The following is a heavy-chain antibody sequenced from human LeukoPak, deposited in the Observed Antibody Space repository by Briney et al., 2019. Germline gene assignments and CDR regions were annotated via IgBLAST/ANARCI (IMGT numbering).Heavy chain of an antibody. CDR2: ISGSGDST. CDR3: AKHGSIFGVVPFDY. V-gene: IGHV3-23*01. Sequence: GESLRLSCAASGFTFSSYAMSWVRQAPGKGLEWVSAISGSGDSTYYTDSVKGRFTVSRDNSKNTLYLQMNSLRAEDTAVYYCAKHGSIFGVVPFDYWGQGSLVTVSS. CDR1: GFTFSSYA. D-gene: IGHD3-3*01. J-gene: IGHJ4*02.